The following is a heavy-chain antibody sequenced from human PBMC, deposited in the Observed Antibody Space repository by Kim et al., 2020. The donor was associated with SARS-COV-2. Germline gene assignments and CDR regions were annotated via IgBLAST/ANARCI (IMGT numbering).Heavy chain of an antibody. CDR3: ARRGTIFGVVDY. D-gene: IGHD3-3*01. Sequence: YSTPPLKSRVTISVDTSKNQFSLKLSSVTAADTAVYYCARRGTIFGVVDYWGQGTLVTVSS. V-gene: IGHV4-31*02. J-gene: IGHJ4*02.